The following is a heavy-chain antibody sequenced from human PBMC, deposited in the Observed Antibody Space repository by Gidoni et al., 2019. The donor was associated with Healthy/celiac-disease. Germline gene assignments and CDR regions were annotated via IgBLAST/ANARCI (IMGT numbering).Heavy chain of an antibody. D-gene: IGHD3-10*01. V-gene: IGHV4-61*01. CDR2: IYYSGST. Sequence: STGICDGSWIRQPPGNGLEWIGYIYYSGSTNHHPSLNSRVTMSVDTSKNPFALTPSSVTAADTSVYYCARGGLLFGELYWFDPWGQGTQVTVSS. CDR3: ARGGLLFGELYWFDP. J-gene: IGHJ5*02. CDR1: STGICD.